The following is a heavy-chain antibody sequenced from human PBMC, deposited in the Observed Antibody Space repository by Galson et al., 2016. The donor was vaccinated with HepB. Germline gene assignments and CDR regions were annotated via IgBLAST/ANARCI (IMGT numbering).Heavy chain of an antibody. D-gene: IGHD3-16*01. V-gene: IGHV3-74*03. Sequence: SLRLSCAVSGFSFTGYWMHWVRQAPGKGLVWVSYINNDGSSATYADFVKGRFTISKDNARNTVYLEMSSRTVEDTAVYYCARGLGGFDYWGQGTLVTVSS. CDR1: GFSFTGYW. CDR3: ARGLGGFDY. J-gene: IGHJ4*02. CDR2: INNDGSSA.